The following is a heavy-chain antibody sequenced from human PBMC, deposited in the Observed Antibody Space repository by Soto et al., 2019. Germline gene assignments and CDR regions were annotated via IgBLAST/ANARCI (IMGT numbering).Heavy chain of an antibody. D-gene: IGHD2-8*02. CDR1: GYTFTSYY. CDR3: ARDLTGPYYFDY. CDR2: INPSNGGT. V-gene: IGHV1-46*01. Sequence: VASVKVSCKPSGYTFTSYYMHWVRQAPGQRLEWMGIINPSNGGTTYAQRFQGRVTMTRDTSTSTVYMELSGLRSEDTAVYYCARDLTGPYYFDYWGQGTLVTVSS. J-gene: IGHJ4*02.